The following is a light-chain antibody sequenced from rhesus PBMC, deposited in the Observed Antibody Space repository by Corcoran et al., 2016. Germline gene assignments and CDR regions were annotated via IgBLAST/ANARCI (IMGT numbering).Light chain of an antibody. CDR1: QGISKY. CDR3: QQHNSYPLT. J-gene: IGKJ4*01. Sequence: DIQMTPSPSSLSASVGDTVTITCQASQGISKYLAWYQQKPGKAPKLLIYDSSTLENGVPSRFNGSGSGTEFTLTISSLQPEDCATYYCQQHNSYPLTFGGGTKVEVK. CDR2: DSS. V-gene: IGKV1-25*01.